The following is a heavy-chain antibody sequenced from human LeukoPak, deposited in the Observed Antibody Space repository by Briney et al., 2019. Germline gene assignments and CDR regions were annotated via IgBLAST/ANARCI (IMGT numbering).Heavy chain of an antibody. Sequence: ASVKVSCKASGYTFTSYGISWVRQAPGQRLEWMGWINAGNGNTKYSQEFQGRVTITRDTSASTAYMELRSLRSEDMAVYYCARGSTTYFDYWGQGTLVTVSS. J-gene: IGHJ4*02. V-gene: IGHV1-3*03. CDR2: INAGNGNT. D-gene: IGHD1-1*01. CDR1: GYTFTSYG. CDR3: ARGSTTYFDY.